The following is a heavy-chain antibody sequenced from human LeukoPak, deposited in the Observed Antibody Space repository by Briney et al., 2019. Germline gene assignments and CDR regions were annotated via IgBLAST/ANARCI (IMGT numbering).Heavy chain of an antibody. J-gene: IGHJ4*02. CDR1: GFTFSSYW. CDR3: ARDNSPWQQLAYFDY. V-gene: IGHV3-7*01. D-gene: IGHD6-13*01. Sequence: GGSLRLSCAASGFTFSSYWMSWVRQTPGKGLEWVANIKQDGSEKYYADSVKGRLTISRDNSKNTLYLQMNSLRAEDTAVYYCARDNSPWQQLAYFDYWGQGTLVTVSS. CDR2: IKQDGSEK.